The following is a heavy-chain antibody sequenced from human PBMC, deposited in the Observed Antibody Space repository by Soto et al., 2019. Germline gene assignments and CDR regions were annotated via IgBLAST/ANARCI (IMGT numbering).Heavy chain of an antibody. CDR3: AIVLAAAMNNYYYAMDV. D-gene: IGHD2-2*01. J-gene: IGHJ6*02. V-gene: IGHV3-21*01. Sequence: GGSLRLSCVASGFSFSSYNMNWVRQAPGKGLEWVSSIRTTSSHMYYAESLKGRFTISRDNAKNSLYLQMNSLRAEDTAVYYCAIVLAAAMNNYYYAMDVWGQGATVTVSS. CDR1: GFSFSSYN. CDR2: IRTTSSHM.